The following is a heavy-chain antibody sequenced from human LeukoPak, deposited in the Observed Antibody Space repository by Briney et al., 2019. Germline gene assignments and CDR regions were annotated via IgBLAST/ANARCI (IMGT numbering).Heavy chain of an antibody. J-gene: IGHJ4*02. CDR3: ARAATDY. V-gene: IGHV3-23*01. CDR2: ISGSGLST. Sequence: GGSLRLSCAASGFTFRSNAMSWVRQAPGKGLEWVSGISGSGLSTDYAGSVKGRFTISRDNSKNTLYLQMNSLRAEDTAVYYCARAATDYWGQGTLVTVSS. CDR1: GFTFRSNA.